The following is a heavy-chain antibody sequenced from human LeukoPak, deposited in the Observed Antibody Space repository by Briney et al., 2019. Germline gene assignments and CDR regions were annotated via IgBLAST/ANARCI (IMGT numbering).Heavy chain of an antibody. Sequence: GGSLRLSCTASGFTFSSYAMSWVRQSPGKGLEWVSGISGSGGSTYYADSVKGRFTISRDNPKNTLYLQVNSLRAEGTAIYYCAKDRRGSSGWYDWFDPWGQGTLVTVSS. CDR2: ISGSGGST. CDR1: GFTFSSYA. V-gene: IGHV3-23*01. D-gene: IGHD6-19*01. J-gene: IGHJ5*02. CDR3: AKDRRGSSGWYDWFDP.